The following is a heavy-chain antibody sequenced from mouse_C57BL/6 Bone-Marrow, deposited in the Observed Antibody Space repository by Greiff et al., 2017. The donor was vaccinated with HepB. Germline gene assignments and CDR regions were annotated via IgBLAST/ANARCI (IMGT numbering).Heavy chain of an antibody. Sequence: QVQLQQSGAELAKPGASVKLSCKASGYTFTSYWMHWVKQRPGQGLEWIGYINPSSGYTKYNQKFKDKATLTADKSSSTAYMQLSSLTYEDSAVYYGAREELSYYGSSLYYYAMDYWGQGTSVTVSS. J-gene: IGHJ4*01. CDR1: GYTFTSYW. CDR3: AREELSYYGSSLYYYAMDY. D-gene: IGHD1-1*01. V-gene: IGHV1-7*01. CDR2: INPSSGYT.